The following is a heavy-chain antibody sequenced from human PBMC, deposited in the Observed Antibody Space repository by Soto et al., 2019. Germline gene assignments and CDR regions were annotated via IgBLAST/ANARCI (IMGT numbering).Heavy chain of an antibody. V-gene: IGHV1-18*01. CDR2: ISAYNGNT. Sequence: ASVKGSCKASGYTFTGYGISWRRQAPGQGLEWMGWISAYNGNTNYAQKLQCRVTMTTDTSTSTAYMELRSLRSDDTAVYYCARSVTIFGVVIDYYYYYYMDVWGKGTTVTVSS. CDR1: GYTFTGYG. CDR3: ARSVTIFGVVIDYYYYYYMDV. J-gene: IGHJ6*03. D-gene: IGHD3-3*01.